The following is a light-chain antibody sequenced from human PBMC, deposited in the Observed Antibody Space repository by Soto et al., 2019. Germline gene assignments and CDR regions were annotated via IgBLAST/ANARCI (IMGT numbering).Light chain of an antibody. CDR2: GTS. CDR3: QQYGSWT. CDR1: QTISSNN. V-gene: IGKV3-20*01. J-gene: IGKJ1*01. Sequence: EIVLTQSPGTLSVSPGERATLSCRASQTISSNNLAWYQQKPGQAPSLLIYGTSSRDTGIPDRFSGSGSGTDFTLTISRLEPEDSAIDYCQQYGSWTFGQGTKVEI.